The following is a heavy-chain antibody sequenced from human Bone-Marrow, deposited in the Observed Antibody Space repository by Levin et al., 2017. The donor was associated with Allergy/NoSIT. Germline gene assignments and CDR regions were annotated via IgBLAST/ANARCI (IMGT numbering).Heavy chain of an antibody. CDR3: ARDQPFGMITFGGVIGSKHSYYYYGMDV. D-gene: IGHD3-16*02. CDR1: GFTFSSYA. J-gene: IGHJ6*02. Sequence: PGGSLRLSCAASGFTFSSYAMHWVRQAPGKGLEWVAVISYDGSNKYYADSVKGRFTISRDNSKNTLYLQMNSLRAEDTAVYYCARDQPFGMITFGGVIGSKHSYYYYGMDVWGQGTTVTVSS. V-gene: IGHV3-30*04. CDR2: ISYDGSNK.